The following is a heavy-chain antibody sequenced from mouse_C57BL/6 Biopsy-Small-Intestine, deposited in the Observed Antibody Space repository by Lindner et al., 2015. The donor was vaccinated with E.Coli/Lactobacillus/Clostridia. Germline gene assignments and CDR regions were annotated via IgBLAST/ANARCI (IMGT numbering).Heavy chain of an antibody. D-gene: IGHD2-5*01. CDR3: ARAYSNWYIDV. CDR1: GYTFISYT. Sequence: LQESGAELARPGASVKMSCKASGYTFISYTIHWVKQRPGQGLQWIGYINPSGGYTKYNQKFEDRATLTADKSSSTAYMQLSSPTTEDSAIYYCARAYSNWYIDVWGTGTTVTVSS. J-gene: IGHJ1*03. CDR2: INPSGGYT. V-gene: IGHV1-4*01.